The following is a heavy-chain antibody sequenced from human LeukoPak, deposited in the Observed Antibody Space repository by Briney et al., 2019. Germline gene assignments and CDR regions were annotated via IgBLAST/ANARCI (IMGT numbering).Heavy chain of an antibody. J-gene: IGHJ4*02. Sequence: SETLSLTCTVSGGSISSSSYYWGWIRQPPGKGLEWIGSIYYSGSTYYNPSLKSRVTISVDTSKNQFSLKLSSVTAADAAVYYCARSGTAMADRSFDYWGQGTLVTVSS. CDR2: IYYSGST. D-gene: IGHD5-18*01. CDR3: ARSGTAMADRSFDY. V-gene: IGHV4-39*07. CDR1: GGSISSSSYY.